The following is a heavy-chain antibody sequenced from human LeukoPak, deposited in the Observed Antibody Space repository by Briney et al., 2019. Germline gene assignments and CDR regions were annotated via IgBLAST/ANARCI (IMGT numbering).Heavy chain of an antibody. CDR3: ARANMAAAGSPRMQY. CDR2: INPSGGST. V-gene: IGHV1-46*01. Sequence: ASVKVSCKASGYTFTSYYMHWVRQAPGQGLEWMGIINPSGGSTSYAQKFQGRVTMTRDTSTSTVYMELSSLRSEDTAVYYCARANMAAAGSPRMQYWGQGTLVTVSS. J-gene: IGHJ4*02. D-gene: IGHD6-13*01. CDR1: GYTFTSYY.